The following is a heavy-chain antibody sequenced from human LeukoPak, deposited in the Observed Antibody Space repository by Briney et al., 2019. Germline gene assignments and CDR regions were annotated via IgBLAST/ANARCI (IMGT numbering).Heavy chain of an antibody. CDR3: AEVGPGRGYSYGSFDY. J-gene: IGHJ4*02. V-gene: IGHV3-30*02. CDR2: IRYDGSNK. D-gene: IGHD5-18*01. Sequence: GGSLRLSCAASGFTFSSYGMHWVRQAPGKGLEWVAFIRYDGSNKYYADSVKGRFTISRDNSKNTLYLQMNSLRAEDTAVYYCAEVGPGRGYSYGSFDYWGQGTLVTVSS. CDR1: GFTFSSYG.